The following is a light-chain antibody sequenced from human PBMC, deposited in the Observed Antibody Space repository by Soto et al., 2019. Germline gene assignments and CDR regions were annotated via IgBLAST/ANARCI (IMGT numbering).Light chain of an antibody. CDR3: QQYHDWPPIT. CDR2: GAS. J-gene: IGKJ3*01. CDR1: QTVSDD. Sequence: EIVMTQSPATLLVSPGERATLSCRASQTVSDDLAWYQQKPGQAPRLLIYGASTRATDIPARFSGGGSGTEFTLTISSLQSEDSAIYYCQQYHDWPPITFGPGTKVNI. V-gene: IGKV3-15*01.